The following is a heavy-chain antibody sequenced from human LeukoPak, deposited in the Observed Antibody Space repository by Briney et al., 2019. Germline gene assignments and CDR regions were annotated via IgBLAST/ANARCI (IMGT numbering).Heavy chain of an antibody. CDR2: MSPNSGNT. V-gene: IGHV1-8*03. CDR1: GYTFTSYD. Sequence: ASVKVSCKASGYTFTSYDINWVRQATGQGLEWMGWMSPNSGNTGYAQKFQGRVTITRNTSISTAYMELSSLRSEDTAVYYCARSDSSITIFGVVIVNSIDYWGQGTQVTVSS. J-gene: IGHJ4*02. D-gene: IGHD3-3*01. CDR3: ARSDSSITIFGVVIVNSIDY.